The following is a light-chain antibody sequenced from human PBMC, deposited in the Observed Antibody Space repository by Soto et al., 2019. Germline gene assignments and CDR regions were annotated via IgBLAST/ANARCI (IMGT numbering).Light chain of an antibody. V-gene: IGLV2-8*01. J-gene: IGLJ1*01. CDR1: KNDIGVYDF. CDR3: CSYAGTYTRV. CDR2: EVV. Sequence: QSALTQPPSASGSPGQSVTISCTGTKNDIGVYDFVSWYQHHPGKAPRLIIYEVVQRPSGVPDRFSGSKSGNTASLTVSGLQAGDEADYYCCSYAGTYTRVFGTGTKLTVL.